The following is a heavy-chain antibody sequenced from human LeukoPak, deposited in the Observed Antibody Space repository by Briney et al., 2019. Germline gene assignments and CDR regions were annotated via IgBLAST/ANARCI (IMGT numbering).Heavy chain of an antibody. CDR2: IYYSGST. Sequence: SETLSLTCTVSGGSVSSGSYYWSWIRQPPGKGLEWIGYIYYSGSTNYNPSLKSRVTISVDTSKNQFSLKLSSVTAADTAVYYCASSQGVIADFDYWGQGTLVTVSS. CDR1: GGSVSSGSYY. V-gene: IGHV4-61*01. CDR3: ASSQGVIADFDY. J-gene: IGHJ4*02. D-gene: IGHD3-16*02.